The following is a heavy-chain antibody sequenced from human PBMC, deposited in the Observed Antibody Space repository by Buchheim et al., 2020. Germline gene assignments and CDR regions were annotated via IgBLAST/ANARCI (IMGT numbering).Heavy chain of an antibody. CDR3: ASVSSSCYQPGY. Sequence: QVQLQQWGAGLLKPSETLSLTCAVYGGSFSGYCWSWIRQPPGKGLEWIGEINHSGSTNYNPSLKSRVTISVDTSKNQFSLRRGSVTAADTAVYYCASVSSSCYQPGYGGQETL. D-gene: IGHD6-13*01. CDR1: GGSFSGYC. CDR2: INHSGST. V-gene: IGHV4-34*01. J-gene: IGHJ4*02.